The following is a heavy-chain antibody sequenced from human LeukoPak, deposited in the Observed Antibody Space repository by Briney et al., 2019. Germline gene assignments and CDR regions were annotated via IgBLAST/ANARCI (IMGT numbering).Heavy chain of an antibody. CDR2: VYSGGST. CDR1: GFSVSSNY. D-gene: IGHD2-21*02. CDR3: ARTDETAPAEDFQH. J-gene: IGHJ1*01. V-gene: IGHV3-53*01. Sequence: GGSLRLSCAASGFSVSSNYMSWVRQAPGKGLEWVSVVYSGGSTYYADSVKGRFTISRDNSKNTLYLQMKSLRAEDTAVYYCARTDETAPAEDFQHWGQGTLVTVSS.